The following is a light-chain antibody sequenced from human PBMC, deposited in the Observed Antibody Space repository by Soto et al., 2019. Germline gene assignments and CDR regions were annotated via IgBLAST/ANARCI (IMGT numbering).Light chain of an antibody. Sequence: EIVLTQSPGTLSLSPGERATLSCRASQSVSSSYLAWYQQKPGQAPRLLIYGASSRATGIPDRVSGSGSGTDFTLTISRLEPEDFAVYYCQQYLSSRTFGQGTKVDIK. V-gene: IGKV3-20*01. CDR3: QQYLSSRT. J-gene: IGKJ1*01. CDR1: QSVSSSY. CDR2: GAS.